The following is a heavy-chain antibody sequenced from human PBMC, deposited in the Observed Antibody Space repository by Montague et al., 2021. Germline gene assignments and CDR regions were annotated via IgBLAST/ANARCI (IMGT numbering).Heavy chain of an antibody. V-gene: IGHV3-7*01. CDR3: GVSPRRGGMDV. CDR2: IGDDGVET. Sequence: SLRLSCAASGFTFSSYWMSWVRQAPGKELEWVANIGDDGVETYYVDSVKGRFTVSRDNAKSSLYLQMNSLRAEDTAVYYCGVSPRRGGMDVWGKGTTVTVSS. J-gene: IGHJ6*03. CDR1: GFTFSSYW.